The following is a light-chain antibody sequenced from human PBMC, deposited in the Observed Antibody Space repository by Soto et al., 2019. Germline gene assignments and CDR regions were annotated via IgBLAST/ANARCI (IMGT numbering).Light chain of an antibody. V-gene: IGKV3-15*01. CDR2: GAS. Sequence: EIVMTQSPATLSVSPGERATLSCRASQSISNNLAWYQQKPGQAPRLLIYGASTRATGIPARFSGSGSGTEFTLTISSLQSEDFAVYYCQQRSNWPRTFGQGTKVEIK. CDR3: QQRSNWPRT. J-gene: IGKJ1*01. CDR1: QSISNN.